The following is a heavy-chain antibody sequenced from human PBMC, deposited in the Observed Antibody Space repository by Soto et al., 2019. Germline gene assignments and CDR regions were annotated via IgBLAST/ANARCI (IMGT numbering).Heavy chain of an antibody. CDR3: ARIASCYYVPFDY. Sequence: QVQLQQWGAGLLKPSETLSLTCAVYGGSFSGYYWSWIRQPPGKGLEWIGEINHSGSTNYNPSLKSRVTIAVDTSKNQCSLKLSSVTAADTAVYYCARIASCYYVPFDYWGQGTLVTVSS. CDR1: GGSFSGYY. CDR2: INHSGST. D-gene: IGHD3-22*01. V-gene: IGHV4-34*01. J-gene: IGHJ4*02.